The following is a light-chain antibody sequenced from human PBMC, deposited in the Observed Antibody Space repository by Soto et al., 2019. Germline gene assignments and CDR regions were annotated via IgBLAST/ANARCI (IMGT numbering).Light chain of an antibody. CDR2: GVS. V-gene: IGKV3-20*01. J-gene: IGKJ1*01. CDR3: QQFGTSFQT. Sequence: EIVLTQSPGTLSLSPGERATHSCRASQSVSSNYLAWYQQKPGQAPRLLIYGVSSRATGIPDRFSGSGSGTDFTLTISRLEPEDFAVYYCQQFGTSFQTFGQGTKVEIK. CDR1: QSVSSNY.